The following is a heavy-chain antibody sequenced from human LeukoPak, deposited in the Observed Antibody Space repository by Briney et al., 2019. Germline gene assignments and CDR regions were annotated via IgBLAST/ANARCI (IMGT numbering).Heavy chain of an antibody. V-gene: IGHV3-7*03. J-gene: IGHJ6*02. D-gene: IGHD3-16*01. CDR2: INHNGNVN. CDR1: GLTFSSHW. Sequence: GGSLRLSCAASGLTFSSHWMNWARQAPGKGLEWVASINHNGNVNYYVDSVKGRFTISRDNAKNSLYLQMSNLRAEDTAVYFCARGGGLDVWGQGATVTVSS. CDR3: ARGGGLDV.